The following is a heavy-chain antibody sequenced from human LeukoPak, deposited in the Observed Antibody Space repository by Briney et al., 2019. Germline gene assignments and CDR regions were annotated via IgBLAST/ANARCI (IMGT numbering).Heavy chain of an antibody. J-gene: IGHJ4*02. CDR2: IWHDGTNK. CDR3: ARERSPGGIVIVPTALDS. D-gene: IGHD2-2*01. CDR1: GFTFNRCW. Sequence: PGGSLRLSCVVSGFTFNRCWMNWVRQAPGKGLEWVALIWHDGTNKYYADSVKGRFTISRDNSKNTLYLQMNSLRVEDTAVFYCARERSPGGIVIVPTALDSWGQGTLVTVSS. V-gene: IGHV3-33*07.